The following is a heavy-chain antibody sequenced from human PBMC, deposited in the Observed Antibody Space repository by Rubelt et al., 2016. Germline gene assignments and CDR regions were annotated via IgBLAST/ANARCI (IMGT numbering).Heavy chain of an antibody. D-gene: IGHD6-19*01. CDR1: GGSISSYY. CDR2: IFYSGST. Sequence: QVQLQESGPGLVKPSETLSLTCTVSGGSISSYYWSWIRQPPGKGLEWIGYIFYSGSTYYNPSLKGRFTISVDTSMIQFSLKLSSVTAADTAVYYCARATSGLGSDPWGQGTLVTVSS. V-gene: IGHV4-59*06. J-gene: IGHJ5*02. CDR3: ARATSGLGSDP.